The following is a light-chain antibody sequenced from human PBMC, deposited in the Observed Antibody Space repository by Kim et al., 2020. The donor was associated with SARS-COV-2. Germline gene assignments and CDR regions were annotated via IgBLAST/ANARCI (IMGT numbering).Light chain of an antibody. CDR1: QDISNY. CDR2: DAS. CDR3: QKYMKLPLT. Sequence: DIQMTQSPPSLSASVGDRVTITCQASQDISNYLNWYQQKPGKAPKLLIYDASNLETGVPSRFSGSGSGTDFTFTVNSLQPEDIATYYCQKYMKLPLTFGGGTKMDIK. J-gene: IGKJ4*01. V-gene: IGKV1-33*01.